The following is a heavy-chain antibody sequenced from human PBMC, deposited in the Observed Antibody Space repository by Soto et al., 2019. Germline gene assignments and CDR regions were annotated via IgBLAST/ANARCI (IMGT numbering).Heavy chain of an antibody. Sequence: QEELVQSGAEVKKPGASVKVSCKASGYTFTDHYLHWVRQAPGQGLVWMGWISPNSGDSNYAQMFQGRVTMTRETSISTVYLEINSLRSDDTAVFYCARTGRTSAFDLWGQGTMVTVSS. CDR1: GYTFTDHY. D-gene: IGHD1-1*01. J-gene: IGHJ3*01. CDR3: ARTGRTSAFDL. V-gene: IGHV1-2*02. CDR2: ISPNSGDS.